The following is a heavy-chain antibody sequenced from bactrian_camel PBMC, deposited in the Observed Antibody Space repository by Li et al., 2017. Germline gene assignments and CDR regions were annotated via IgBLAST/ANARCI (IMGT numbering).Heavy chain of an antibody. CDR1: GFTFSSYY. J-gene: IGHJ6*01. D-gene: IGHD6*01. Sequence: HVQLVESGGGLVQPGGSLRLSCAASGFTFSSYYMSWVRQAPGKGLEWVSSIYSGGTNTYYADSVKGQFTISRDNAKNTVSLQMNSLKFEDTALYYCAYGGSWYQGFGYWGQGTQVTVS. V-gene: IGHV3-2*01. CDR3: AYGGSWYQGFGY. CDR2: IYSGGTNT.